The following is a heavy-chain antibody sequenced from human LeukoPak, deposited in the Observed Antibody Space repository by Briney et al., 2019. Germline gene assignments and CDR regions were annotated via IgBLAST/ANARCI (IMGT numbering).Heavy chain of an antibody. CDR1: GYTFTDYY. CDR2: IDPNSGGT. Sequence: ASVKVSCKASGYTFTDYYIHWVRQAPGQGLEWMGWIDPNSGGTNFAQKFQGRVTMTTDTSITTAYMELTRLRSDDTAVYYCARVVDTAPYYFDYWGQGILVTVSS. V-gene: IGHV1-2*02. CDR3: ARVVDTAPYYFDY. J-gene: IGHJ4*02. D-gene: IGHD5-18*01.